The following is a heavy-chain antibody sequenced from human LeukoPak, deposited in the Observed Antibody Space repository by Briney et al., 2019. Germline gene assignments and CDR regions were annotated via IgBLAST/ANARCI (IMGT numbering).Heavy chain of an antibody. D-gene: IGHD2-2*01. CDR1: EFTFSSYN. J-gene: IGHJ4*02. CDR2: ISSSSKYI. Sequence: GGSLRLSCAASEFTFSSYNMNWVRQAPGKGLEWVSYISSSSKYIYYADSVKGRFTISRDNAKNSLYLQMNSLRAEDTAVYYCARDHGYCSSTSCSNFDYWGQGTLVTVSS. CDR3: ARDHGYCSSTSCSNFDY. V-gene: IGHV3-21*01.